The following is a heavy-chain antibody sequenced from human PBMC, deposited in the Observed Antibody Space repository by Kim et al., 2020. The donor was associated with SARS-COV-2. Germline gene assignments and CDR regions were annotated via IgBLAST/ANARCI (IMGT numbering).Heavy chain of an antibody. V-gene: IGHV1-46*01. Sequence: AQKFQGGVTMTRDTSTSTVYMELSSLRSEDTAVYYCARDGVYGSGSYYDYWGQGTLVTVSS. J-gene: IGHJ4*02. CDR3: ARDGVYGSGSYYDY. D-gene: IGHD3-10*01.